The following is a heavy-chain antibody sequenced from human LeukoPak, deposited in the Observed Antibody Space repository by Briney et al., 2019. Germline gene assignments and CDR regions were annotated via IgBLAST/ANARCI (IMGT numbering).Heavy chain of an antibody. V-gene: IGHV3-9*01. J-gene: IGHJ4*02. D-gene: IGHD1-20*01. CDR1: GFTFDDYA. CDR3: AKDLVDRQLTGTTPFDY. CDR2: ISWNSGSI. Sequence: GGSLRLSCAASGFTFDDYAMHWVRQAPGKGLEWVSGISWNSGSIGYADSVKGRFTISRDNAKNSLYLQMNSLRAEDTALYYCAKDLVDRQLTGTTPFDYWGQGTLVTVSS.